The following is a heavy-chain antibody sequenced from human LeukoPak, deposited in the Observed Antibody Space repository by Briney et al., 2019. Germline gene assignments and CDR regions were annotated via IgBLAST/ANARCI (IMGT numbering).Heavy chain of an antibody. CDR1: GGSFSGYY. Sequence: SETLSLTCAVYGGSFSGYYWSWIRQPPGKGLEWIGEINHSGSTNYNPSLKSRVTISVDTSKNQFSLKLSSVTAAARAVYYGARETSQKGAHYMDVWGKGTTVTISS. CDR3: ARETSQKGAHYMDV. V-gene: IGHV4-34*01. J-gene: IGHJ6*03. CDR2: INHSGST. D-gene: IGHD3-16*01.